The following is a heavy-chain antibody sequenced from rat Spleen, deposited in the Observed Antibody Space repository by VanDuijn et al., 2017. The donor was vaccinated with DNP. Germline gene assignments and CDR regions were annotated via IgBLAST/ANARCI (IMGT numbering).Heavy chain of an antibody. Sequence: EVQLVESGGDLVQPGRSLKLSCEASGFTFNIHWMAWIRQVPGKGLEWVASITPSGGNTYYRDSVRGRFTISRDIAKSNLYLQMDSLRSEDTATYYCATHLTVGPCWGQGVMVTVSS. CDR3: ATHLTVGPC. V-gene: IGHV5-31*01. D-gene: IGHD4-6*01. CDR2: ITPSGGNT. CDR1: GFTFNIHW. J-gene: IGHJ2*01.